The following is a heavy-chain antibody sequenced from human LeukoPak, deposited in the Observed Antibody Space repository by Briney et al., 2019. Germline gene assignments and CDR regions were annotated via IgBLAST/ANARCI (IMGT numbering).Heavy chain of an antibody. Sequence: ASVMVSCKASGYSFTAFYIHWVRQAPGQGLEWMGWINPNSGGTNYAQTFQGRVTMTRDTSISTAYMELSRLRSDDTAVYYCTRGYYLSGTDYWGQGTLVTVSS. J-gene: IGHJ4*02. CDR3: TRGYYLSGTDY. CDR1: GYSFTAFY. D-gene: IGHD2/OR15-2a*01. CDR2: INPNSGGT. V-gene: IGHV1-2*02.